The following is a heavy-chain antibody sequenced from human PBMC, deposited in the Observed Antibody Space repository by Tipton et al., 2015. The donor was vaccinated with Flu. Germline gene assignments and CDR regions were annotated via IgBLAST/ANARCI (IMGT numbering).Heavy chain of an antibody. D-gene: IGHD3-10*01. V-gene: IGHV4-31*03. Sequence: TLSLTCSVSGGSISSGGEYWTWIRQHPGEGLEWIASIYYSGGTYYNPSLESRVTMSVDTSKNQFSLKLTSVTAADTAVYYCARDQGFGGGMTYDYFAMDVWGQGTTVTVSS. J-gene: IGHJ6*02. CDR3: ARDQGFGGGMTYDYFAMDV. CDR2: IYYSGGT. CDR1: GGSISSGGEY.